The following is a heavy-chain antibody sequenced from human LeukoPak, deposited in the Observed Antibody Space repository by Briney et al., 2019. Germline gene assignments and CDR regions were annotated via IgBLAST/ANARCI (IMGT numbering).Heavy chain of an antibody. Sequence: GGSLRLSCAASGFTFSSYSMNWVRQAPGKGLEWVSSISSSSSYIYYADSVKGRFTISRDNAKNSLYLQMNSLRAEDTAVYYCARDYPGPPSSDAFDIWGQGTMVTVSS. J-gene: IGHJ3*02. CDR2: ISSSSSYI. V-gene: IGHV3-21*01. CDR1: GFTFSSYS. D-gene: IGHD3-16*02. CDR3: ARDYPGPPSSDAFDI.